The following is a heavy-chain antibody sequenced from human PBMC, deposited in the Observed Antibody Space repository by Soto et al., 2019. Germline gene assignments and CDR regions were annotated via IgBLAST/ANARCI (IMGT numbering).Heavy chain of an antibody. V-gene: IGHV4-34*01. CDR1: GESFSGHY. CDR3: ARGRIAARNFDY. CDR2: INHSGNT. J-gene: IGHJ4*02. D-gene: IGHD6-6*01. Sequence: PSETLSLTCTVYGESFSGHYWSWIRQPPGKGLEWIGEINHSGNTNYNPSLKSRVTISIDTSKNQFSLRLRSVAAADTAVFYCARGRIAARNFDYWGQGTLVTAPQ.